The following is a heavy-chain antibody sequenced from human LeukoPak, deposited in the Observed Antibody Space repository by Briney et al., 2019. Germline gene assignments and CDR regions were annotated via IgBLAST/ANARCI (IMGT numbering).Heavy chain of an antibody. V-gene: IGHV4-34*01. CDR1: GGSFSGYY. CDR3: ARRAVYCSGGSCLSPFDY. CDR2: INHSGST. J-gene: IGHJ4*02. Sequence: SETLSLTCAVYGGSFSGYYWSWIRQPPGKGLEWIGEINHSGSTNYNPSLKSRVTISVDTSKNQFSLKLSSVTAADTAVYYCARRAVYCSGGSCLSPFDYWGQGTLVTVSS. D-gene: IGHD2-15*01.